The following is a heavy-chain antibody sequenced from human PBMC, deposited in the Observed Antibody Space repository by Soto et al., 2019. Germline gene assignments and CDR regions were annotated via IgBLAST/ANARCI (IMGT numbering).Heavy chain of an antibody. CDR3: ARGGGQHDYGDYSWFDP. V-gene: IGHV1-8*01. CDR1: GYTFTSYD. J-gene: IGHJ5*02. D-gene: IGHD4-17*01. CDR2: MNPNSGNT. Sequence: QVPLVQSGAEVKKPGASVKVSCKASGYTFTSYDINWVRQATGQGLEWMGWMNPNSGNTGYAQKFQGRVTMTRNTSISTAYMELSSLRSEDTAVYYCARGGGQHDYGDYSWFDPWGQGTLVTVSS.